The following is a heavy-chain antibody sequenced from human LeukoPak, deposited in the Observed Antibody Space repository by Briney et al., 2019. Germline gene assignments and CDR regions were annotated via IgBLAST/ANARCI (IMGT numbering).Heavy chain of an antibody. CDR2: IYYSGST. Sequence: SETLSLTCTVSGGSISSYYWSWIRQPPGKGLEWIGYIYYSGSTNCNPSLKSRVTISVDTSKNQFSLKLSSVTAADTAVYYCARVGYSSSWYIFDYWGQGTLVTVSS. CDR1: GGSISSYY. J-gene: IGHJ4*02. V-gene: IGHV4-59*01. CDR3: ARVGYSSSWYIFDY. D-gene: IGHD6-13*01.